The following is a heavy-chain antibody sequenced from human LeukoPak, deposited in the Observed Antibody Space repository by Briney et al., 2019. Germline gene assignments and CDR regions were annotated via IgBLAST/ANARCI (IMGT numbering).Heavy chain of an antibody. D-gene: IGHD7-27*01. CDR3: ARAGETGEFDY. Sequence: KASETLSLTCTVSGGSISSGDYYWSWIRQPPGKGLEWIGSIYYSGSTYYNPSLKSRVTISVDTSRNQFSLRLSSVTAADTAVYYCARAGETGEFDYWGQGTLVTVSS. CDR2: IYYSGST. V-gene: IGHV4-30-4*01. J-gene: IGHJ4*02. CDR1: GGSISSGDYY.